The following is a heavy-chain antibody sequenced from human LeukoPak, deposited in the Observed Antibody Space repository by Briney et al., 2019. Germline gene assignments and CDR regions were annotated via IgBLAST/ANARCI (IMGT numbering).Heavy chain of an antibody. V-gene: IGHV3-23*01. CDR2: ISNSGGST. CDR3: AKGRSSYEGY. Sequence: GSLRLSCAASGFTFSSHALGWVRQAPGKGLECVSSISNSGGSTYYADSVKGRFTISRDNSNNTLYLQMNSLRAEDTAVYYCAKGRSSYEGYWGQGTLVTVSS. CDR1: GFTFSSHA. J-gene: IGHJ4*02. D-gene: IGHD3-10*01.